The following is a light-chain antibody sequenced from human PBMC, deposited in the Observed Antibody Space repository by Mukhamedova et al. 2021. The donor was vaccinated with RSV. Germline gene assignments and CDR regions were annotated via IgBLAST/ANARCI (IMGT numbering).Light chain of an antibody. Sequence: RVHGGVPARFSGSRSGTEYTLTISGLEPEDFASYYCLQTYAVPQTFGQGTRVEIK. J-gene: IGKJ1*01. V-gene: IGKV1-39*01. CDR3: LQTYAVPQT.